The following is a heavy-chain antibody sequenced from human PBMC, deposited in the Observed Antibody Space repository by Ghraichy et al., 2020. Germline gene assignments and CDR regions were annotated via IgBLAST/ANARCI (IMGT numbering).Heavy chain of an antibody. Sequence: SVKVSCKASGGTFSSYAISWVRQAPGQGLEWMGGIIPIFGTANYAQKFQGRVTITADESTSTAYMELSSLRSEDTAVYYCTFDDSSGHTPGDYYYYYGMDVGGQGTTVTVSS. CDR3: TFDDSSGHTPGDYYYYYGMDV. V-gene: IGHV1-69*13. D-gene: IGHD3-22*01. CDR1: GGTFSSYA. CDR2: IIPIFGTA. J-gene: IGHJ6*02.